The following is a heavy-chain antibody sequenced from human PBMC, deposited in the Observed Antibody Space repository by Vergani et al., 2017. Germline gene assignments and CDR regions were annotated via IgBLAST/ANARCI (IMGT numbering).Heavy chain of an antibody. CDR3: AKAGSVTSGGRQYNFYMDV. V-gene: IGHV3-30*18. D-gene: IGHD4-11*01. CDR1: GFSFSSHA. J-gene: IGHJ6*03. Sequence: QVQLAESGGGRVQPGRSLRLSCAASGFSFSSHAIHWVRQAPGKGLEWVAVISNDGSKKYYADSVKGRFTISRDNSKNKLDLQMNSLRTQDTAVYYCAKAGSVTSGGRQYNFYMDVWGKGTTVTVS. CDR2: ISNDGSKK.